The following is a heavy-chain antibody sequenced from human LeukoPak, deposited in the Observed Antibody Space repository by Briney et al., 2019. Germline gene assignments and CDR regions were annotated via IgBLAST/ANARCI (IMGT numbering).Heavy chain of an antibody. J-gene: IGHJ4*02. D-gene: IGHD6-19*01. V-gene: IGHV4-39*07. Sequence: PSETLSLTCTVSGDSIYNSDYYWGWIRQPPGKGLEWIGSIFYGGSTYYNPSLESRVTLSIATSKSQFSLKLTSVTAADTAVYYCARDGGSGWYSYWGQGTLVTVSS. CDR1: GDSIYNSDYY. CDR3: ARDGGSGWYSY. CDR2: IFYGGST.